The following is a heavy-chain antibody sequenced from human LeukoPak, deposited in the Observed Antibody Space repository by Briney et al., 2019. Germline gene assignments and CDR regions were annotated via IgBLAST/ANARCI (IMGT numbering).Heavy chain of an antibody. Sequence: GGSLRLSCAASGFTFISYWMHWVRQAPGKGLVWVSRINSDGTSTSYADSVKGRFTISRDNAKNTLYLQMKSLRAEDTAVYYCARARGSGYCSGGSCYLVDYYYGMDVWGQGTTVTVSS. CDR3: ARARGSGYCSGGSCYLVDYYYGMDV. D-gene: IGHD2-15*01. J-gene: IGHJ6*02. V-gene: IGHV3-74*01. CDR1: GFTFISYW. CDR2: INSDGTST.